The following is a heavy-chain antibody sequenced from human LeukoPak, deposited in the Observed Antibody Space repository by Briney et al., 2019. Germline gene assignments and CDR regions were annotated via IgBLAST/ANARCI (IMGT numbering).Heavy chain of an antibody. Sequence: SETLSLTCTVSGGSISSYYWSWIRQPPGKGLEWIGYIYYSGSTNYNPSLKSRVTISVDTSKNQFSLKLSSVTAADTAVYYCARGLGYYDSSGYYYVIPPFDYWGQGTLVTVSS. CDR3: ARGLGYYDSSGYYYVIPPFDY. CDR1: GGSISSYY. CDR2: IYYSGST. D-gene: IGHD3-22*01. J-gene: IGHJ4*02. V-gene: IGHV4-59*08.